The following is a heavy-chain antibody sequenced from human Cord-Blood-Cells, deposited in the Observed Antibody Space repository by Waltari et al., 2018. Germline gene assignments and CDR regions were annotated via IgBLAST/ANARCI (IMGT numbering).Heavy chain of an antibody. J-gene: IGHJ4*02. D-gene: IGHD3-22*01. Sequence: EVQLLEAGGGLVQPGGSLRLSCAASGFTFSSYAMSWVRQAPGKGLEWVSAISGSGGSTYYADSVKGRFTISRDNSKNTLYLQMNSLRAEDTAVYYCAKQSITMIVVVITRGYFDYWGQGTLVTVSS. CDR1: GFTFSSYA. CDR3: AKQSITMIVVVITRGYFDY. V-gene: IGHV3-23*01. CDR2: ISGSGGST.